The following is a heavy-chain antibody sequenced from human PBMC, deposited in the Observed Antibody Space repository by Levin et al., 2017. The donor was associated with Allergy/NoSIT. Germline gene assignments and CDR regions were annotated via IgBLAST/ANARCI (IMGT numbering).Heavy chain of an antibody. D-gene: IGHD3-9*01. CDR1: GGSISTDNW. J-gene: IGHJ4*02. CDR2: IYRSGDT. CDR3: ESVEGLFCSGVSCSYSFHD. V-gene: IGHV4-4*02. Sequence: SETLSLTCAVSGGSISTDNWWSWIRQPPGKGLEWIGEIYRSGDTNHNPSLRSRVTMSVDKSKNHFSLKLSSVTAAETAVYYCESVEGLFCSGVSCSYSFHDWGQGALVTVSS.